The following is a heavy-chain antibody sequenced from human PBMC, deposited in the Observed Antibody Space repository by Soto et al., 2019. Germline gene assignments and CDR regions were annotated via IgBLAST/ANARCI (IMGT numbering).Heavy chain of an antibody. J-gene: IGHJ6*02. Sequence: TLSLTCTVSGGSISSGGYYWSWIRQHPGKGLEWIGYIYYSGSTYYNPSLKSRVTISVDTSKNQFSLKLSSVTAADTAVYYCAREVGAVAGTLYYYYGMDVWGQGTTVTVSS. D-gene: IGHD6-19*01. CDR3: AREVGAVAGTLYYYYGMDV. V-gene: IGHV4-31*03. CDR2: IYYSGST. CDR1: GGSISSGGYY.